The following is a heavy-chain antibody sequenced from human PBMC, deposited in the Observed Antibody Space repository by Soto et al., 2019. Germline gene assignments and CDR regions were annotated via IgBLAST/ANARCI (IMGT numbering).Heavy chain of an antibody. D-gene: IGHD6-19*01. J-gene: IGHJ4*02. CDR1: GYNFTTYV. Sequence: QVQLVQSGAEVKQPGASASVSCKASGYNFTTYVVHWLRQAPGQGPEWMGWINCGSGNTVYSQKFQGRVTFTRDTSATTAYMDLNSLTSGDTAVYYCAGGYTSGWTFDFWGRGTLVTVSS. CDR3: AGGYTSGWTFDF. CDR2: INCGSGNT. V-gene: IGHV1-3*01.